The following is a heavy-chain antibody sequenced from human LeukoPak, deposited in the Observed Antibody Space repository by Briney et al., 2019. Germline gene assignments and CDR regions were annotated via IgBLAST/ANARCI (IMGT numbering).Heavy chain of an antibody. Sequence: GGSLRLSCAASGFTFNSYGMSWLRQAPGKGLEWVSATSGSDGSTWYADSVKGRFTISRDNSKNTLYLHMNSLRDEDTALYYCAGDRAYPNDVFNIWGQGTMITVS. CDR3: AGDRAYPNDVFNI. CDR2: TSGSDGST. D-gene: IGHD2-21*01. V-gene: IGHV3-23*01. J-gene: IGHJ3*02. CDR1: GFTFNSYG.